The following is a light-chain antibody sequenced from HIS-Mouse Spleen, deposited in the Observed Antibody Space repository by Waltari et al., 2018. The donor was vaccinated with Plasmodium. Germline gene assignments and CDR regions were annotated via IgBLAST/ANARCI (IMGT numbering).Light chain of an antibody. Sequence: DIQMTQSPSSVSASVGDRVTITCRASQSISSYLNWYQQKPGKAPQLLIYAASSLQSGVPSRFRGSGSGTDFTLTISSLQPEDFATYYCQQSYSTPPTFGGGTKVEIK. V-gene: IGKV1-39*01. CDR2: AAS. CDR1: QSISSY. CDR3: QQSYSTPPT. J-gene: IGKJ4*01.